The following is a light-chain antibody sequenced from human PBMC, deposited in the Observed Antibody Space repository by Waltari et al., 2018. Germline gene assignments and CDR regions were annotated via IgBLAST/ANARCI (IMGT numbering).Light chain of an antibody. J-gene: IGLJ3*02. V-gene: IGLV2-14*03. CDR2: DVS. Sequence: QSALTQPASVSGSPGQSIIISCAGGSSDIGAYNYVSWYQHHPGKAPKVLIYDVSNRPSGVSNRFSGSKSANTASLTISGLQADDEALYYCSSYTTSGTFGVVFGGGTKLTVL. CDR1: SSDIGAYNY. CDR3: SSYTTSGTFGVV.